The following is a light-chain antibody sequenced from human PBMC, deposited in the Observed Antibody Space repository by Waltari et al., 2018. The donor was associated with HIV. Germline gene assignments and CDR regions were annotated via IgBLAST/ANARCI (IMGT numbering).Light chain of an antibody. CDR2: DAS. V-gene: IGKV1-33*01. Sequence: DIQMTQFPSSLSASVGDRVTITCQASQDISNHLNWYQQKPGQAPKLVIYDASNLEAGVPSRFSGGGSGTHFTFTISSLQPEDIATYYCQQYNDLPVFGGGTKVEIK. CDR3: QQYNDLPV. CDR1: QDISNH. J-gene: IGKJ4*01.